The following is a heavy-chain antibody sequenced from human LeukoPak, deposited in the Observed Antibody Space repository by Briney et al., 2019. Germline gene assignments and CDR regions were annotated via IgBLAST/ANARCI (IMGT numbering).Heavy chain of an antibody. CDR1: GFTFSSYG. Sequence: TGGSLRLSCAASGFTFSSYGMHWVRQAPGKGLEWVAVIWYDGSNKYYADSVKGRFTISRDNSKNTLYLQMNSLRAEDPAVYYCARENYDSSGYSPSFDYWGQGPLVTVSS. CDR2: IWYDGSNK. D-gene: IGHD3-22*01. CDR3: ARENYDSSGYSPSFDY. J-gene: IGHJ4*02. V-gene: IGHV3-33*01.